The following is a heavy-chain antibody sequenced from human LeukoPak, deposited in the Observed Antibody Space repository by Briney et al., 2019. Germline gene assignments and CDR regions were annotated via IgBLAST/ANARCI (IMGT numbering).Heavy chain of an antibody. CDR1: GGSISSYY. Sequence: SETLSLTCTVSGGSISSYYWSWIRQPAGKGLEWIGRIYYSGSTYYNPSLKSRVTISVDTSKNQFSLKVSSLTAADTAVYYCARLATGIDYFYYMDIWGKGTTVTVSS. CDR2: IYYSGST. V-gene: IGHV4-59*05. D-gene: IGHD2-8*02. J-gene: IGHJ6*03. CDR3: ARLATGIDYFYYMDI.